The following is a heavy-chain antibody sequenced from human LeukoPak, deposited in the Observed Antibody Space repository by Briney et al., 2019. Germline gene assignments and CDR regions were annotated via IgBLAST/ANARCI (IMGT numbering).Heavy chain of an antibody. J-gene: IGHJ5*02. CDR3: ARAYSSGWSSGVDWFDP. CDR1: GGSFSGYY. Sequence: SETLSLTCAVYGGSFSGYYWSWIRQPPGKGLEWIGEINHSGSTNYNPSLKSRVTISVDTSKNQFSLKLSSVTAADTAVYYCARAYSSGWSSGVDWFDPWGQGTLVTVSS. D-gene: IGHD6-19*01. V-gene: IGHV4-34*01. CDR2: INHSGST.